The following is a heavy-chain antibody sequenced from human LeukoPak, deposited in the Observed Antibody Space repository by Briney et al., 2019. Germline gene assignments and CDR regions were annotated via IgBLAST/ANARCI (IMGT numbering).Heavy chain of an antibody. CDR3: AGGILTGYYNPFHY. CDR2: INAGNGNT. J-gene: IGHJ4*02. Sequence: ASVKVSCKASGYTFTSYAMHWVRQAPGQRLEWMGWINAGNGNTKYSQKFQGRVTITRDTSASTAYMELSSLRSEDTAVYYCAGGILTGYYNPFHYWGQGTLVTVSS. CDR1: GYTFTSYA. V-gene: IGHV1-3*01. D-gene: IGHD3-9*01.